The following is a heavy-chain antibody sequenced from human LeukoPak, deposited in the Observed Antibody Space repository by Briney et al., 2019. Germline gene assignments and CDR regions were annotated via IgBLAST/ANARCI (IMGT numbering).Heavy chain of an antibody. CDR3: ARDRLAVALYYFDY. V-gene: IGHV3-21*01. D-gene: IGHD6-19*01. Sequence: PGGSLRLSCAASGFTFSSYAMSWVRQAPGKGLEWVSSISSSSSYIYYADSVKGRFTISRDNAKNSLYLQMNSLRAEDTAVYYCARDRLAVALYYFDYWGQGTLVTVSS. CDR1: GFTFSSYA. CDR2: ISSSSSYI. J-gene: IGHJ4*02.